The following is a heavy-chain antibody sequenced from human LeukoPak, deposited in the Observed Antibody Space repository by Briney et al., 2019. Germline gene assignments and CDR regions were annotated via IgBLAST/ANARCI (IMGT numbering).Heavy chain of an antibody. Sequence: PSETLSLTCTVSGGSISSGGYYWSWIRQHPGKGLEWIGYIYYSGSTYCNPSLKSRVTISVDTSKNQFSLKLSSVTAADTAVYYCARALFFPYDSSGYFYGMDVWGQGTTVTVSS. V-gene: IGHV4-31*03. D-gene: IGHD3-22*01. CDR1: GGSISSGGYY. J-gene: IGHJ6*02. CDR2: IYYSGST. CDR3: ARALFFPYDSSGYFYGMDV.